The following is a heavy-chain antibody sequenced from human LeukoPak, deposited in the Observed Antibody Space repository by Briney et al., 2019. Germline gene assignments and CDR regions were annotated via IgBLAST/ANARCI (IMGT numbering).Heavy chain of an antibody. D-gene: IGHD3-3*01. CDR2: ISGSGGST. CDR1: GFTFSNYA. CDR3: AKDRNYDFWSGYPPGY. Sequence: GGSLRLSCAASGFTFSNYAMSWVRQAPGKGLEWVSGISGSGGSTYYADSVKGRFTISRDKSKNTLYLQMNSLRAKDTAVYYCAKDRNYDFWSGYPPGYWGQGTLVTVSS. J-gene: IGHJ4*02. V-gene: IGHV3-23*01.